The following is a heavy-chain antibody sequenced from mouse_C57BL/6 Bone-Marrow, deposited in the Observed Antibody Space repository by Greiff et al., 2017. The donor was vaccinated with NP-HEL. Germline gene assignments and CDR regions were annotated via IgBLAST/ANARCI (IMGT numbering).Heavy chain of an antibody. CDR1: GFNIKDDY. J-gene: IGHJ3*01. D-gene: IGHD2-4*01. Sequence: EVQLQQSGAELVRPGASVKLSCTASGFNIKDDYMHWVKQRPEQGLEWIGWIDPENGDTEYASKFQGKATITADTSSNTAYLPLSSLTSEDTAVYYCTSPLYDYGRGPFAYWGQGTLVTVSA. CDR3: TSPLYDYGRGPFAY. CDR2: IDPENGDT. V-gene: IGHV14-4*01.